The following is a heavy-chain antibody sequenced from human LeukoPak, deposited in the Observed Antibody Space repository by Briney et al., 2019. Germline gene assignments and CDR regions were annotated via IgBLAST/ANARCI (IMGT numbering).Heavy chain of an antibody. J-gene: IGHJ4*02. CDR2: IIPILGIA. V-gene: IGHV1-69*04. D-gene: IGHD3-22*01. CDR1: GGTFSSYA. CDR3: AREVPLPDSSGYYLSDY. Sequence: GASVKVSCKASGGTFSSYAISWVRQAPGQGLEWMGRIIPILGIANYAQKFQGRVTITADKSTSTAYMELSSLRSEDTAVYYCAREVPLPDSSGYYLSDYWGQGTLVTVSS.